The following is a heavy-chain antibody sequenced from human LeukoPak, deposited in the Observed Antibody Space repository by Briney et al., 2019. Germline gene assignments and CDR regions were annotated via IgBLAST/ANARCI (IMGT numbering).Heavy chain of an antibody. CDR1: GFTFSSYS. D-gene: IGHD5-18*01. V-gene: IGHV3-48*02. CDR3: ARSGYSYGWEGYFDY. CDR2: ISSSSGTI. Sequence: PGGSLRLSCAASGFTFSSYSMNWVRQAPGKGLEWVSYISSSSGTIYSADSVKGRFTITRDNAKNSLYLQMNSLRDEDTAVYYCARSGYSYGWEGYFDYWGQGTLVTVSS. J-gene: IGHJ4*02.